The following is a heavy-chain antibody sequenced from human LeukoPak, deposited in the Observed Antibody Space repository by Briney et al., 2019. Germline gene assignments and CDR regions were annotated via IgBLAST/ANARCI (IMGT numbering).Heavy chain of an antibody. CDR1: RFTFSTYW. J-gene: IGHJ3*02. V-gene: IGHV3-7*01. Sequence: GGSLRLSCAVSRFTFSTYWMSWVRQAPGKGLEWVANIKYDGSEKSYVDSVKGRFTISRDNAKNSLSLQMNSLRAEDTAVYYCARSGTVDAFDIWGQGTTVTVSS. CDR3: ARSGTVDAFDI. CDR2: IKYDGSEK. D-gene: IGHD4-17*01.